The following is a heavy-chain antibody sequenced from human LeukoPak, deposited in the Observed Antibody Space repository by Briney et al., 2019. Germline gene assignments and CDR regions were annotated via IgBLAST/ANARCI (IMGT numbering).Heavy chain of an antibody. CDR1: GFTFSSYS. D-gene: IGHD3-16*01. Sequence: GGSLRLSCAASGFTFSSYSMNWVRQAPGKGLEWVSSISSSSSYIYYADSVKGRFTISRDNAKNSLYLQMNSLRAEDTAVYYCARGGGIIGSPRPYYMDVWGKGTTVTVSS. CDR2: ISSSSSYI. V-gene: IGHV3-21*01. J-gene: IGHJ6*03. CDR3: ARGGGIIGSPRPYYMDV.